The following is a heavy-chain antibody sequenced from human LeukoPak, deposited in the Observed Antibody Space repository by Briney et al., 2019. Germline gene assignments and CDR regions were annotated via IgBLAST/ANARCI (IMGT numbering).Heavy chain of an antibody. D-gene: IGHD2-8*02. V-gene: IGHV4-34*01. CDR3: ARAGYCTGGVCYPDAFDI. CDR1: GGSFSGYY. J-gene: IGHJ3*02. CDR2: INNSGST. Sequence: PSATLSLTCAVDGGSFSGYYWSWIRQPPGKGREWIGEINNSGSTTYNPSLKSRVTISVDTSKNPFSLKLSSVTAADTAVYYCARAGYCTGGVCYPDAFDICGQATIVTVSS.